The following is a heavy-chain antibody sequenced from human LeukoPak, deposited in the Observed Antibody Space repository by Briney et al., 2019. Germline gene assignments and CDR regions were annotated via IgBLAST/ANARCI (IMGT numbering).Heavy chain of an antibody. D-gene: IGHD3-10*01. CDR2: INPNSGGT. Sequence: ASVKVSCKAPGYTFIGHYMHWVRQAPGQGLEWMGWINPNSGGTNYAQKFQGRVTMTRDTSINTAYMELSRLRSDDTAVYYCARGDYYGSGSLTDWGQGTLVTVSS. CDR3: ARGDYYGSGSLTD. CDR1: GYTFIGHY. V-gene: IGHV1-2*02. J-gene: IGHJ4*02.